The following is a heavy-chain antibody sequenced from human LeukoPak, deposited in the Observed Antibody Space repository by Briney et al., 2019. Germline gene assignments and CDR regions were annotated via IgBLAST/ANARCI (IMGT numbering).Heavy chain of an antibody. CDR3: ARSPFMRYFDY. D-gene: IGHD2-8*01. CDR2: IYYSGST. V-gene: IGHV4-30-4*01. Sequence: PSETLSLTCPVSGGSISSGDYYWSWIRQPPGKGLEWIRYIYYSGSTYYNPSLKSRVTISVDTSKNQFSLKLSSVTAADTAVYYCARSPFMRYFDYWGQGTLVTVSS. J-gene: IGHJ4*02. CDR1: GGSISSGDYY.